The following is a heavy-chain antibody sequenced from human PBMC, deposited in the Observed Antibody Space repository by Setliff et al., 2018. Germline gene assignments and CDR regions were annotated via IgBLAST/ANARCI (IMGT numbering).Heavy chain of an antibody. V-gene: IGHV1-2*02. CDR3: ARVLFGDLFSWFDP. J-gene: IGHJ5*02. CDR2: INPNTGET. Sequence: ASVKVSCKASGYTFTTSYLHWVRQAPGQGLQWMGWINPNTGETDYAPRFQGRVTMTRDTSLSTAYMEVRSLRSDDTAVYYCARVLFGDLFSWFDPWGQGTLVTVSS. CDR1: GYTFTTSY. D-gene: IGHD3-10*02.